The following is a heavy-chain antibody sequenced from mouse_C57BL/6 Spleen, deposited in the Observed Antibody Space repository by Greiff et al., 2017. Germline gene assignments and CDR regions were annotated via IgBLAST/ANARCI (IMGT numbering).Heavy chain of an antibody. J-gene: IGHJ2*01. CDR2: IDSSDSET. D-gene: IGHD3-2*02. Sequence: QVQLQQPGAELVRPGSSVKLSCKASGYTFTSYWMHWVKQRPIHGLEWIGNIDSSDSETHYNQKFKDKATLTVDKSSSTAYMQLSSLTSEDSAVYYCAREGGTGPFDYWGQGTTLTVSS. V-gene: IGHV1-52*01. CDR3: AREGGTGPFDY. CDR1: GYTFTSYW.